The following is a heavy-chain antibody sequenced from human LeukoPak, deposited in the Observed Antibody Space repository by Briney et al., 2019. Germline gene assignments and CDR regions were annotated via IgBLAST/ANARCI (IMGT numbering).Heavy chain of an antibody. Sequence: GGSLRLSCAASGFIFSDYYMSWISQAPGKGLEWVSYIGSSGRTIYYADSVKGRFTISRDNAKNSLFLQMNTLKAEDTAVYYCARAGGSYLGEFNYWGQGTLLTVSS. D-gene: IGHD1-26*01. CDR2: IGSSGRTI. J-gene: IGHJ4*02. CDR3: ARAGGSYLGEFNY. V-gene: IGHV3-11*01. CDR1: GFIFSDYY.